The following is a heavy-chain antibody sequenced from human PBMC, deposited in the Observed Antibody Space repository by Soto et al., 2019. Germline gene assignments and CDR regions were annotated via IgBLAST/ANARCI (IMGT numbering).Heavy chain of an antibody. V-gene: IGHV3-33*01. CDR2: IWYDGSNK. Sequence: QVQMVESGGGVVQPGRSLRLSCAASGFTFSSYGMHWVRQAPGKGLEWVAVIWYDGSNKYYADSVKGRFTISRDNSKNTLYLQMNSLRAEDTAVYYCARDARYYDSSGYYPFDYWGQGTLVTVSS. CDR1: GFTFSSYG. D-gene: IGHD3-22*01. J-gene: IGHJ4*02. CDR3: ARDARYYDSSGYYPFDY.